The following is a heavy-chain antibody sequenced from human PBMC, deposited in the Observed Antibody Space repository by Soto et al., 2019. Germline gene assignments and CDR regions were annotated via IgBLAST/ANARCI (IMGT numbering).Heavy chain of an antibody. V-gene: IGHV1-46*01. J-gene: IGHJ6*02. D-gene: IGHD4-17*01. CDR3: ARDLGVGLRSTHYYYYGMDV. Sequence: ASVKVSCKASGYTFTSYYMHWVRQAPGQGLEWMGIINPSGGSTSYAQKFQGRVTMTRDTSTSTVYMELSSLRSEDTAVYYCARDLGVGLRSTHYYYYGMDVWGQGTTVTVSS. CDR1: GYTFTSYY. CDR2: INPSGGST.